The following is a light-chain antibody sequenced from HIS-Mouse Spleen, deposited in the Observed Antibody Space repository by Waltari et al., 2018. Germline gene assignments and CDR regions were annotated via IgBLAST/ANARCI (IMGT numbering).Light chain of an antibody. CDR3: QSADSSGTYHVV. CDR2: KDS. J-gene: IGLJ2*01. CDR1: ALPKQY. Sequence: SYELTQPPSVSVSPGQTAGITCPGDALPKQYSYLYQQTPGQAPVLVIYKDSERPSGIPERFSGSSSGTTVTLTISGVQAEDEADYYCQSADSSGTYHVVFGGGTKLTVL. V-gene: IGLV3-25*03.